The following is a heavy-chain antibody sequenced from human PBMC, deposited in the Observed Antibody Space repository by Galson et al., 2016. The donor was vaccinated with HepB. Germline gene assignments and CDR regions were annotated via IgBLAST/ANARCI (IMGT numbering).Heavy chain of an antibody. CDR2: VRGSGGST. Sequence: SLRLSCAASGFTFTSYAMSWVRQAPGKGLEWLSSVRGSGGSTCYADSVRGRFIISRDSSETTLYLQMNTLRGDDTALYYCAKAGYNSHERNNWFDSWGQGTLVTVSS. CDR1: GFTFTSYA. D-gene: IGHD1-20*01. J-gene: IGHJ5*01. V-gene: IGHV3-23*01. CDR3: AKAGYNSHERNNWFDS.